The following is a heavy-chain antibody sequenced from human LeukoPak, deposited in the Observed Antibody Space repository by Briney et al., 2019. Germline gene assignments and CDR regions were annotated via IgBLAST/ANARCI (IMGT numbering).Heavy chain of an antibody. Sequence: SETLSLTCAVSGGSFSADYWSWIRQPPRRGVECSGEISHSGDTNYNPSLKSRVTVSVDTSNNHFSLKLSSVTAADTAVYYCARLDISTTWYAFDYWGQGTLVTVSS. D-gene: IGHD5-12*01. CDR2: ISHSGDT. J-gene: IGHJ4*02. CDR3: ARLDISTTWYAFDY. CDR1: GGSFSADY. V-gene: IGHV4-34*01.